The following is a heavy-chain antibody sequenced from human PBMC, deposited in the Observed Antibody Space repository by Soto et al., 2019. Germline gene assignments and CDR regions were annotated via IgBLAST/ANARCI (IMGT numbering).Heavy chain of an antibody. J-gene: IGHJ6*02. CDR2: ISGSGGST. CDR3: AKEYQLPGGYYYYGMDV. Sequence: GGSLRLSCAASGFTFSSYAMSWVRQAPGKGLECVSAISGSGGSTYYADSVKGRFTISRDNSKNTLYLQMNSLRAEDTAVYYCAKEYQLPGGYYYYGMDVWGQGTTVTVSS. V-gene: IGHV3-23*01. D-gene: IGHD2-2*01. CDR1: GFTFSSYA.